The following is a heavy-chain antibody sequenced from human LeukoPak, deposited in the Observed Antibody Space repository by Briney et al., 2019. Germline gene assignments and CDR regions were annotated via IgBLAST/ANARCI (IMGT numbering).Heavy chain of an antibody. D-gene: IGHD2-2*01. Sequence: GSVKVSCKASGYTFTSYGISWVRQAPGQGLEWMGWISAYNGNTNYAQKLQGRVTMTTDTSTSTAYMELRSLRSDDTAVYYCARDRRAYCSSTSCYGVFDYWGQGTLVTVSS. CDR2: ISAYNGNT. CDR3: ARDRRAYCSSTSCYGVFDY. V-gene: IGHV1-18*04. CDR1: GYTFTSYG. J-gene: IGHJ4*02.